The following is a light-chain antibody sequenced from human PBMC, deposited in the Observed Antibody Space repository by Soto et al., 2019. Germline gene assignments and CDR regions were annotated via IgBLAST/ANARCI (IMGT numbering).Light chain of an antibody. V-gene: IGKV3-20*01. J-gene: IGKJ4*01. Sequence: EIVLTQSPGTLSLSPGERATLSCRASQTIGSTYLAWYQQKPGQAPRLLIFGASSRATVIPDRFSGSGSGTDFTLTISILEPEDFAVYYCQQYASSPLLTFGGGTKVDIK. CDR1: QTIGSTY. CDR2: GAS. CDR3: QQYASSPLLT.